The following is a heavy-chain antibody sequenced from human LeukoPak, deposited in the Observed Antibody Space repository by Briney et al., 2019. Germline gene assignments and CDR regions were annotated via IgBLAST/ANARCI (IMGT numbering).Heavy chain of an antibody. CDR2: MSNDGSNK. CDR1: GFTFSSYT. CDR3: ASPSRGCWSHPQDY. V-gene: IGHV3-30*01. J-gene: IGHJ4*02. D-gene: IGHD6-13*01. Sequence: GGSLRLSCAASGFTFSSYTVHWVRQAPGKGLDWVAVMSNDGSNKYYADSVKGRFTISRDNSKNTLYLQMNSLRAEDTAVYYCASPSRGCWSHPQDYWGQGTLVTVSS.